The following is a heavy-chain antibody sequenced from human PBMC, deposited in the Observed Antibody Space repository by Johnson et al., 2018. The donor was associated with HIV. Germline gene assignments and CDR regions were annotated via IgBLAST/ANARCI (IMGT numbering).Heavy chain of an antibody. CDR1: GFTFSSYG. Sequence: VQLVESGGGVVQPGGSLRLSCAASGFTFSSYGMHWVRQAPGKGLEWVSGISWNSGSIGYADSVKGRFTISRDNAKNSLYLQMNSLRAEDTALYYCAVIAVAGGGAFDIWGQGTMVTVSS. CDR2: ISWNSGSI. CDR3: AVIAVAGGGAFDI. D-gene: IGHD6-19*01. J-gene: IGHJ3*02. V-gene: IGHV3-9*01.